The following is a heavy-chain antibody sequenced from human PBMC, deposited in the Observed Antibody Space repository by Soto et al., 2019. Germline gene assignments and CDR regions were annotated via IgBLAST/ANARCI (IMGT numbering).Heavy chain of an antibody. V-gene: IGHV1-18*01. CDR2: ISAYNGNT. J-gene: IGHJ3*02. Sequence: QVQLVQSGAEVKKPGASVKVSCKASGYTFTSYGISWVRQAPGQGLEWMGWISAYNGNTNYAQKLQGRVTMTTDTPTSTAYMQLRSLRSDDTAVYYCARFRGFGEPHHDAFDIWGQVTMVTVSS. D-gene: IGHD3-10*01. CDR1: GYTFTSYG. CDR3: ARFRGFGEPHHDAFDI.